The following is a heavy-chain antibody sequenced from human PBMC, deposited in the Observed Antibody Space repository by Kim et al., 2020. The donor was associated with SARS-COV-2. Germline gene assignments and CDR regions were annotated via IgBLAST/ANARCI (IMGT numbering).Heavy chain of an antibody. V-gene: IGHV3-23*01. CDR3: AKAPSSWYRARWFDP. CDR1: GFTFSSYA. D-gene: IGHD6-13*01. CDR2: ISGSGGST. J-gene: IGHJ5*02. Sequence: GGSLRLSCAASGFTFSSYAMSWVRQAPGKGLEWVSAISGSGGSTYYADSVKGRFTISRDNSKNTLYLQMNSLRAEDTAVYYCAKAPSSWYRARWFDPWGQGTLVTVSS.